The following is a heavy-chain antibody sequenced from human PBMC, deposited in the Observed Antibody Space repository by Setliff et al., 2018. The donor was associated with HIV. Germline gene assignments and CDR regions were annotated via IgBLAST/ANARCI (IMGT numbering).Heavy chain of an antibody. Sequence: LSLTCSLSGDSISDNDFYWGWIRQPPGKGLEWIGIVHYSGAAYYNPSPKSRVTISVDTSQNQFSLKLRSVTAADTAVYYCARNGPTKIPYDFWGRGTLVTVSS. J-gene: IGHJ2*01. CDR2: VHYSGAA. CDR3: ARNGPTKIPYDF. D-gene: IGHD2-8*01. CDR1: GDSISDNDFY. V-gene: IGHV4-39*01.